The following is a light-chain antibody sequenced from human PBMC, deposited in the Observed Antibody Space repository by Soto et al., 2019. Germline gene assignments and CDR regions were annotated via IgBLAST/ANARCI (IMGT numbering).Light chain of an antibody. CDR3: QHPSNWPPT. Sequence: EIVLTQSPATLSLSPGERATLSCRASQSVSSYLAWYQQKPGQAPRLLIYDASNRATGIPARFSGSGSGTDFTLTISSLEPEDFAVYYCQHPSNWPPTFGPGTKVAIK. V-gene: IGKV3-11*01. CDR2: DAS. J-gene: IGKJ1*01. CDR1: QSVSSY.